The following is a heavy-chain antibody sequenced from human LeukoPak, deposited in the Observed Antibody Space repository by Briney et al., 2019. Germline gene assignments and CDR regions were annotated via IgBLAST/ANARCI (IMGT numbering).Heavy chain of an antibody. CDR1: GYTFTSYG. Sequence: GASVKVSCKASGYTFTSYGISWVRQAPGQGLEWMGWISAYNGNTNYAQKLQGRVTMTTDTSTSTAYMELRSLRSEDTAVYYCARTYYDFWSGHYYYMDVWGKGTTVTVSS. CDR2: ISAYNGNT. CDR3: ARTYYDFWSGHYYYMDV. V-gene: IGHV1-18*01. D-gene: IGHD3-3*01. J-gene: IGHJ6*03.